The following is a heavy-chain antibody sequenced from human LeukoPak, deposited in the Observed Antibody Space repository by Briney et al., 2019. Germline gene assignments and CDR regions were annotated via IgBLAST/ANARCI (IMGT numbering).Heavy chain of an antibody. D-gene: IGHD2-2*01. CDR3: ARDIVVVPATFDY. V-gene: IGHV3-7*01. Sequence: SGGSLRLSCAASGFTFSSYGMHWVRQAPGKGLEWVANINQDGGEKFYVDSVKGRFTISRDNAKNSLYLQMNSLRAEDTAMYYCARDIVVVPATFDYWGQGTLVSVSS. CDR2: INQDGGEK. J-gene: IGHJ4*02. CDR1: GFTFSSYG.